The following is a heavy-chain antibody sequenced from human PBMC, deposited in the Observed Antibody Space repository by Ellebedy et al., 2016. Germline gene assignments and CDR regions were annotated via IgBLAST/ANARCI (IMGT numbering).Heavy chain of an antibody. J-gene: IGHJ4*02. D-gene: IGHD2-2*01. CDR1: GFTFSSYW. V-gene: IGHV3-7*01. CDR2: INQDGSET. CDR3: ARDRYCSRTTSCFYFDY. Sequence: GESLKISCAASGFTFSSYWMSWLRQAPGKGLERVANINQDGSETYYVDSVKGRFAISRDNAKNSLYLQMNRLTAEDTAVFYCARDRYCSRTTSCFYFDYWGQGALVTVSS.